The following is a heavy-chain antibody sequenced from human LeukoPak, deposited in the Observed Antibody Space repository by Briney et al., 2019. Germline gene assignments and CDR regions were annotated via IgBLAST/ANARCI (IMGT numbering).Heavy chain of an antibody. CDR2: ISGSGGST. V-gene: IGHV3-23*01. J-gene: IGHJ5*02. CDR1: GFTFSSYA. CDR3: AKDLVVPAAIHWFDP. D-gene: IGHD2-2*01. Sequence: GGSLRLSCAASGFTFSSYAMSWVRQAPGKGLEWVSAISGSGGSTYYADSVKGRFTTSRDNSKNTLYLQMNSLRAEDTAVYYCAKDLVVPAAIHWFDPWGQGTLVTVSS.